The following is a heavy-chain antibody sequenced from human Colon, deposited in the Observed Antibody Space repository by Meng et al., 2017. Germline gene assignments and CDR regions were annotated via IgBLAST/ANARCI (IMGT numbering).Heavy chain of an antibody. Sequence: QVQLQESGPGLVKPSETLSLTCSVSACSITNDYWNWFRQPPGKGLEWIGYIYFTGGANYNPSLKSRVSMSVDMSKSQFSLKLTSVTAADTAVYYCARDRNYSFDSWGQGTLVTASS. J-gene: IGHJ4*02. CDR1: ACSITNDY. CDR2: IYFTGGA. CDR3: ARDRNYSFDS. V-gene: IGHV4-59*01.